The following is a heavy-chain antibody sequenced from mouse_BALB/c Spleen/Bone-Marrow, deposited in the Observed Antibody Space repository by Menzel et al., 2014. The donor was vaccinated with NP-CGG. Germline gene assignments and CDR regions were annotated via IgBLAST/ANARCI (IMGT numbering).Heavy chain of an antibody. CDR1: GFSLTSYG. Sequence: VQLQQSGPGLVQPSQSLSITCTVSGFSLTSYGVHWVRQSPEKGLEWLGVIWSGGSTDYNAAFISGLSISKDNSKSQVFFKMNSLQANDTAIYYCARNYYGSSYWYFDVWGAGTTVTVSS. CDR3: ARNYYGSSYWYFDV. J-gene: IGHJ1*01. V-gene: IGHV2-2*02. D-gene: IGHD1-1*01. CDR2: IWSGGST.